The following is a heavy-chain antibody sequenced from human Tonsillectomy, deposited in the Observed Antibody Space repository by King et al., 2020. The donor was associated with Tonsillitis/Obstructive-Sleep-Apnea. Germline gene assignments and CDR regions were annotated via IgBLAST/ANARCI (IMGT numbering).Heavy chain of an antibody. CDR1: GGSFSDYY. J-gene: IGHJ6*03. V-gene: IGHV4-34*01. D-gene: IGHD2-2*01. Sequence: VQLQQWGAGLLKPSETLSLTCAVYGGSFSDYYWNWIRQPPGKGLEWIGEINHSGITNYNPSLKSRVTISVDTSKNQFSLKLSSVTAADTAVYYCARGDIVVVPAAHYYYYYLDVWGKGTTVTVSS. CDR2: INHSGIT. CDR3: ARGDIVVVPAAHYYYYYLDV.